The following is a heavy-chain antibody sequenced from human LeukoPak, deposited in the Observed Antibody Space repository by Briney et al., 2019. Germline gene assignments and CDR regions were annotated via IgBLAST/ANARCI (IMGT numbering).Heavy chain of an antibody. J-gene: IGHJ4*02. CDR3: ARDERYDSSGYPFDY. V-gene: IGHV1-2*02. CDR2: INPNSGGT. CDR1: GYTFTGFF. Sequence: ASVKVSCKASGYTFTGFFIHWVRQAPGQGLEWMGWINPNSGGTNYAQKFQGRVTMTRDTSIITAYMELSRPSSDDTAVYYCARDERYDSSGYPFDYWGQGTLVTVSS. D-gene: IGHD3-22*01.